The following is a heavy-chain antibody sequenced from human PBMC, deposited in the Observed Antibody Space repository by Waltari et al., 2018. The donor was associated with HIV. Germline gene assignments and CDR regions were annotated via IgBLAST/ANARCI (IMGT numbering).Heavy chain of an antibody. CDR1: GYTFTGYY. V-gene: IGHV1-2*06. D-gene: IGHD1-26*01. CDR2: LNPNCGDT. CDR3: ARELGAGGESGGAFDL. J-gene: IGHJ2*01. Sequence: QVQLVQSGAEVKKPGASVKVSCKASGYTFTGYYMHWVRPAPGQGLEWMGLLNPNCGDTTFDQKVQGRVTMTRDTSIRPAYMELSRLRSDVTSVYYCARELGAGGESGGAFDLWGRGTLLTVSS.